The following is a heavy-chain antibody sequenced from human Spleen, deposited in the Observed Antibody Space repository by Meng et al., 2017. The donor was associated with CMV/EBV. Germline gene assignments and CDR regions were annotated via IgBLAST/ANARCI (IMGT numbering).Heavy chain of an antibody. D-gene: IGHD6-19*01. CDR3: ARGYHGPGIAVAGANLDW. V-gene: IGHV4-39*07. J-gene: IGHJ4*02. Sequence: SETLSLTCTVSGGSISSSSYYWSWIRQPPGKGLEWIGEINHSGSTNYNPSLKSRVTISVDTSKNQFSLKLRSVTAADTAVYYCARGYHGPGIAVAGANLDWWGQGTLVTVSS. CDR2: INHSGST. CDR1: GGSISSSSYY.